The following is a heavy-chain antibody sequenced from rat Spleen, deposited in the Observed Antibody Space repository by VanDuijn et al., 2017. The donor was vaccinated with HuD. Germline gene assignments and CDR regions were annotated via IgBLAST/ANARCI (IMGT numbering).Heavy chain of an antibody. CDR1: GFSLSNYG. V-gene: IGHV2-13*01. CDR3: TRDRIGPFDN. Sequence: QVQLKESGPGLVQPSQTLSLICTVSGFSLSNYGVFWVRQPPGKGLEWMGLIWGNGNTNYNSALKSRLSISMDTSKNQLFLKMNSLQTDDTAIYYCTRDRIGPFDNWGQGVMVTVSS. J-gene: IGHJ2*01. D-gene: IGHD4-6*01. CDR2: IWGNGNT.